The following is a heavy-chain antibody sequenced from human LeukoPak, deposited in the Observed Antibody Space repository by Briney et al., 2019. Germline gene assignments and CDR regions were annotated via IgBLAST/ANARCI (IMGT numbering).Heavy chain of an antibody. J-gene: IGHJ5*02. CDR3: AKDPWYYDILTGDNWFDP. CDR1: GFTFSAYG. V-gene: IGHV3-30*18. CDR2: ISYDGSNK. D-gene: IGHD3-9*01. Sequence: QAGGSLRLSCAASGFTFSAYGVHWVRQAPGKGLEWVAVISYDGSNKYYADSVKGRFTISRDNSKNTLYLQMNSLRAEDTAVYYCAKDPWYYDILTGDNWFDPWGQGTLVTVSS.